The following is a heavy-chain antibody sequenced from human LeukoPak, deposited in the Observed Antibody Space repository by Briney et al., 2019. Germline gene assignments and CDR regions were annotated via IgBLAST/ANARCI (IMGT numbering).Heavy chain of an antibody. D-gene: IGHD3-22*01. CDR3: ARVKYYDSSGYYYFEY. CDR1: GGSISSNS. V-gene: IGHV4-4*07. J-gene: IGHJ4*02. CDR2: IYSSGST. Sequence: SETLSLTCSVSGGSISSNSWSWIRQPAGKGLEWIGRIYSSGSTNYNPSLKSRLTMSVDTSKNQFSLRLSSVTAADTAVYFCARVKYYDSSGYYYFEYWGQGILLTVSS.